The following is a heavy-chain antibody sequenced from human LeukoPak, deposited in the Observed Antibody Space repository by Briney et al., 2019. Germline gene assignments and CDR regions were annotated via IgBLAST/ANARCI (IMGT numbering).Heavy chain of an antibody. V-gene: IGHV3-7*01. CDR1: GFTFSSYW. CDR2: INQEGGEK. J-gene: IGHJ4*02. Sequence: GGSLSLSCAPSGFTFSSYWISSVRRAPGKGLGWVADINQEGGEKYSVDSVKGRLTIPRDNARNSLHRQRNILRPEAPAVSYGPSDPVFYDFWSGSLPTCFDYWGQGTLVTVSS. CDR3: PSDPVFYDFWSGSLPTCFDY. D-gene: IGHD3-3*01.